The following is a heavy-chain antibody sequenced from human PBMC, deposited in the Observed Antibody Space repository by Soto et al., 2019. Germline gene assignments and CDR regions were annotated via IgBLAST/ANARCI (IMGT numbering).Heavy chain of an antibody. Sequence: QVQLVESGGGVVQPGRSLRLSCAASGFTFSSYGMHWVRQAPGKGLEWVAVISYDGSNKYYADSVKGRFTISRDNSKNTLDLQMNSLRAEDTAVYYCAKDAVGALDYWGQGTLVTVSS. D-gene: IGHD1-26*01. J-gene: IGHJ4*02. CDR3: AKDAVGALDY. V-gene: IGHV3-30*18. CDR1: GFTFSSYG. CDR2: ISYDGSNK.